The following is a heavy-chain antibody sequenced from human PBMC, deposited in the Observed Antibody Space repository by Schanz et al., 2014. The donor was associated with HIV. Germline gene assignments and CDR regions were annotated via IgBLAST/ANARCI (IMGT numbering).Heavy chain of an antibody. Sequence: QVQLVQSGAEVKKPGASVKVSCKASGYTFTSYGINWVRQAPGQGLEWMGWISAYNGNTNYAQKLQGRVTITADKSTRTAYMELRSLRSDDTAVYYCARGAAEMATMTPWRYWGQGTLVTVSS. CDR1: GYTFTSYG. D-gene: IGHD5-12*01. CDR3: ARGAAEMATMTPWRY. CDR2: ISAYNGNT. V-gene: IGHV1-18*01. J-gene: IGHJ4*02.